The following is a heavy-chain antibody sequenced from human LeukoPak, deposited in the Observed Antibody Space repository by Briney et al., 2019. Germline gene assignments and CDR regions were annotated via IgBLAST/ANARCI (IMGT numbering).Heavy chain of an antibody. CDR2: ISGSSGNT. D-gene: IGHD2/OR15-2a*01. V-gene: IGHV3-23*01. Sequence: GGSLRLSCAASGFTSNTYGMSWFRQAPVKGLEWVSGISGSSGNTYYADSVKGRFTISRDTSKNTLYLQMSSLRAEDTAVYYCAKDPRRILGSFEIWGQGTMVTVS. J-gene: IGHJ3*02. CDR3: AKDPRRILGSFEI. CDR1: GFTSNTYG.